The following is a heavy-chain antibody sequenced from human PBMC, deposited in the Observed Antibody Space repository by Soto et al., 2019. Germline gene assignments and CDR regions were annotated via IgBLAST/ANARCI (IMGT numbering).Heavy chain of an antibody. CDR3: ARAFDIVVVVAGDVFDI. J-gene: IGHJ3*02. D-gene: IGHD2-15*01. V-gene: IGHV1-46*01. CDR1: GYTFTSYY. Sequence: ASVKVSCKASGYTFTSYYMHWVRQAPGQGLEWMGIINPSGGSTSYAQKFQGRVTMTRDTSTSTVYMELSSLRSEDTAVYYCARAFDIVVVVAGDVFDIWGQGTMVTVSS. CDR2: INPSGGST.